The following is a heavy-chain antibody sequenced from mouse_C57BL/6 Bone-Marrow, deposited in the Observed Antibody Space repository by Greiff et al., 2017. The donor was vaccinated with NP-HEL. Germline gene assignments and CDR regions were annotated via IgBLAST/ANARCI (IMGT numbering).Heavy chain of an antibody. Sequence: EVQGVESGGGLVKPGGSLKLSCAASGFTFSDYGMHWVRPAPEKGLAWVAYLSSGSITIYYAATVQVRFPISRDNAKNTLFLQMTSLRSEDTAMYYCARLSNFYVDYWGQGTTLTVSS. CDR1: GFTFSDYG. CDR3: ARLSNFYVDY. J-gene: IGHJ2*01. CDR2: LSSGSITI. V-gene: IGHV5-17*01. D-gene: IGHD4-1*01.